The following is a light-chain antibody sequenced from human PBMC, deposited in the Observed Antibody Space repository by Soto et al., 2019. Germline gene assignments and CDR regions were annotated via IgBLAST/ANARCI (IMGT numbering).Light chain of an antibody. CDR1: QTVNNY. V-gene: IGKV3-11*01. J-gene: IGKJ4*01. CDR3: QPRSNWPLT. CDR2: DAS. Sequence: EIVLTQSPATLSLSPGERATLSCRASQTVNNYLAWFQQKPGQAPRLLIYDASSRATGIPARFSGSGSGPDFTLTISSLESEDFAIYYCQPRSNWPLTFGGGTKVEI.